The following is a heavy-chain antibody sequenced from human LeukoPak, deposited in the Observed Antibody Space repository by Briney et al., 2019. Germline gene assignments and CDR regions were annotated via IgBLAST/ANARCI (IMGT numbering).Heavy chain of an antibody. J-gene: IGHJ4*02. CDR2: INPNSGGT. V-gene: IGHV1-2*02. CDR3: ASIEMTTVTTMPFDY. D-gene: IGHD4-17*01. CDR1: GYTFTGYY. Sequence: ASVKVSCKASGYTFTGYYMHWVRRAPGQGLEWMGWINPNSGGTNYAQKFQGRVTMTRDTSISTAYMELSRLRSDDTAVYYCASIEMTTVTTMPFDYWGQGTLVTVSS.